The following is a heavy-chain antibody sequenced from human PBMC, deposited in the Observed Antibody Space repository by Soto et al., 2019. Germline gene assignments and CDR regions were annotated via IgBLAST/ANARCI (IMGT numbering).Heavy chain of an antibody. J-gene: IGHJ4*02. CDR2: IRGSGGST. V-gene: IGHV3-23*01. D-gene: IGHD3-16*01. Sequence: EVQLLESGGGLVQPGGSLRLSCAASGFTFSSYDMSWVRQAPGKGLEWVSAIRGSGGSTYYADSVKGRFTISSNNSKNTLYRQMDSLRAEYTAVYYCAKALGGSSEFYYFDYWGQGTLVTVSS. CDR1: GFTFSSYD. CDR3: AKALGGSSEFYYFDY.